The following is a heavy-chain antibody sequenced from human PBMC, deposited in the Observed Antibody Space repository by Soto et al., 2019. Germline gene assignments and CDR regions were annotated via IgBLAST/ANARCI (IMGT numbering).Heavy chain of an antibody. Sequence: EVQPVESGGGLVKPGGSLRLSCAASGFTFSSYTMNWVRQAPGKGLEWVSSISSRNSHIYYADSVKGRFIISRDNAKKSLDLQMNSLRAEDTAVYYCASSYVAALDYWGQGTLVTVSS. V-gene: IGHV3-21*01. CDR2: ISSRNSHI. CDR3: ASSYVAALDY. J-gene: IGHJ4*02. CDR1: GFTFSSYT. D-gene: IGHD1-1*01.